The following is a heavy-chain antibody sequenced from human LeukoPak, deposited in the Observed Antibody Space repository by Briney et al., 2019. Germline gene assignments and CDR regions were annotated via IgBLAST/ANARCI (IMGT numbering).Heavy chain of an antibody. V-gene: IGHV4-59*01. J-gene: IGHJ6*02. CDR1: GGSISSYY. Sequence: SETLSLTCTVSGGSISSYYWSWIRQPPGKGLEWIGYIYYSGSTNYNPSLKSRVTISVDTSKNQFSLKLSSVTAADTAVYYCARDSSGWYDYYYYGMDVWGQGTTVTASS. CDR3: ARDSSGWYDYYYYGMDV. CDR2: IYYSGST. D-gene: IGHD6-19*01.